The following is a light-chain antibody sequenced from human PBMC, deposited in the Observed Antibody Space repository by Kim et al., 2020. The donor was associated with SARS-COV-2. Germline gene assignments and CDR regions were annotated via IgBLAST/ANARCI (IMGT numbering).Light chain of an antibody. CDR2: EVS. CDR1: SSDVGVYNF. Sequence: QSALTQPASVSGSPGQSITISCTGTSSDVGVYNFVSWYQQHPGKAPKLMIYEVSNRPSGVPDRFSGSKPGNTASLSISGLQPEDEADYYCSSFTISSTVVFGTGTKVTVL. J-gene: IGLJ1*01. V-gene: IGLV2-14*01. CDR3: SSFTISSTVV.